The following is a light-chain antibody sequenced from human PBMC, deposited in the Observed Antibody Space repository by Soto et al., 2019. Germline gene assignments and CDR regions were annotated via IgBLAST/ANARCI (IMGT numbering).Light chain of an antibody. V-gene: IGLV1-44*01. CDR3: AAWDDSLNGLV. Sequence: QSVLTQPPSASGTPGQRVTMSCSGSSSNIGSNTVNWYQQLPGTAPKLLIYNNNQRPSGVPDRFSGSMSGTSASLAISGLQSEDEADYYCAAWDDSLNGLVFGTGTKVTVL. CDR2: NNN. J-gene: IGLJ1*01. CDR1: SSNIGSNT.